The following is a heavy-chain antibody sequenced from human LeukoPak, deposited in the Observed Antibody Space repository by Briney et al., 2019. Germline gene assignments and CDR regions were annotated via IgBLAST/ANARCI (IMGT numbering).Heavy chain of an antibody. CDR2: VIPILGTA. CDR3: RRDPGGQTGFDI. CDR1: GGTFSSYA. V-gene: IGHV1-69*13. D-gene: IGHD3-9*01. J-gene: IGHJ3*02. Sequence: GASVKVSCKASGGTFSSYAISWVRQSPGQGLEWMGGVIPILGTANYAQKFQGRVTITADESTSTAYMEVRSLTPDDTAVYYCRRDPGGQTGFDIWGQGTRVIVSS.